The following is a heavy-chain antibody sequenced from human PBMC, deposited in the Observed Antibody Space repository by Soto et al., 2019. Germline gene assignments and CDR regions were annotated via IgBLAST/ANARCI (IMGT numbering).Heavy chain of an antibody. J-gene: IGHJ6*03. CDR3: ARLRDYCTGGRCYSGYYYYMDV. Sequence: PGGSLRLSCAASGFTFSSYAMSWVRQAPGKGLEWVAVISYDGSNKYYADSVKGRFTISRDNAKNSLYLQMNSLRAEDTAVYYCARLRDYCTGGRCYSGYYYYMDVWGKGTTVTVSS. CDR2: ISYDGSNK. V-gene: IGHV3-30-3*01. CDR1: GFTFSSYA. D-gene: IGHD2-15*01.